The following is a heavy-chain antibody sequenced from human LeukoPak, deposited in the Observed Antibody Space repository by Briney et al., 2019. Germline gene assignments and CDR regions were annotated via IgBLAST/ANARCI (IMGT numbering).Heavy chain of an antibody. CDR3: ARDYDDYDHISGDAFDI. J-gene: IGHJ3*02. CDR1: GITFSSYG. D-gene: IGHD3-22*01. Sequence: TGGTLRLSCAASGITFSSYGMSWVRQAPGKGLEWVSSISSTGGTTYYADSVKGRFTISRDNSKNTLYLQMNSLRAEDTAVYYCARDYDDYDHISGDAFDIWGQGTMVIVSS. V-gene: IGHV3-23*01. CDR2: ISSTGGTT.